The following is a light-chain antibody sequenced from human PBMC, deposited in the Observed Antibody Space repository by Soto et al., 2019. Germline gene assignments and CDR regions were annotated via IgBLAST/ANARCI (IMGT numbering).Light chain of an antibody. V-gene: IGKV1-27*01. CDR2: AAS. Sequence: DIQMAQSPSSLSASVGDRVTITCRASQGISNYFAWYQQKPGKAPKVLIYAASTLQSGVPTRFSGSGSGTDFTLTISSLQAEDVATYYCQKYDNVPWAFGQGTKVEIK. CDR3: QKYDNVPWA. J-gene: IGKJ1*01. CDR1: QGISNY.